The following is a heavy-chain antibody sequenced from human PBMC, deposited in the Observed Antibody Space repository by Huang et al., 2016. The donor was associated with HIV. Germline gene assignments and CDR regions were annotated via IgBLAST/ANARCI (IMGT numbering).Heavy chain of an antibody. D-gene: IGHD3-10*01. CDR2: INHLASP. Sequence: QVHLQQWGAGLLKSAETLSLTCAVYGGSLSGYYWSWLRQTPGKGLEWIGEINHLASPNYNPSLKSLVSISMDGSKKQFSLKLRSISDADTAVYFCARDATKNPRGWFDPWGQGTLVTVSS. J-gene: IGHJ5*02. V-gene: IGHV4-34*02. CDR3: ARDATKNPRGWFDP. CDR1: GGSLSGYY.